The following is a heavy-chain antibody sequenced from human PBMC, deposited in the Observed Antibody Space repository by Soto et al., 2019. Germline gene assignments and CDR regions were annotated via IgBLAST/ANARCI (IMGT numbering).Heavy chain of an antibody. V-gene: IGHV1-8*01. CDR2: MNPNSGNT. CDR1: GYTFTSYD. CDR3: ARGRPGYYDFWSGYHYYYYYMDV. D-gene: IGHD3-3*01. J-gene: IGHJ6*03. Sequence: ASVKVSCKASGYTFTSYDINWVRQATGQGLEWMGWMNPNSGNTGYAQKFQGRVTMTRNTSISTAYMELSSLRSEDTAVYYCARGRPGYYDFWSGYHYYYYYMDVWGKGTTVTV.